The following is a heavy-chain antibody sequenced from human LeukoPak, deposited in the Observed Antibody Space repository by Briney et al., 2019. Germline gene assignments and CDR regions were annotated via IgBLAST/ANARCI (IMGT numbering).Heavy chain of an antibody. CDR1: GFTFSSYS. Sequence: PGRSLRLSCAVSGFTFSSYSMNWVRQAPGKGLEWVSSISSSSSYIYYADSVKGRFTISRDNAKNSLYLQMNSLRAEDTAVYYCARETGLVCSGGSCYYYYMDVWGKGTTVTISS. D-gene: IGHD2-15*01. V-gene: IGHV3-21*01. CDR3: ARETGLVCSGGSCYYYYMDV. J-gene: IGHJ6*03. CDR2: ISSSSSYI.